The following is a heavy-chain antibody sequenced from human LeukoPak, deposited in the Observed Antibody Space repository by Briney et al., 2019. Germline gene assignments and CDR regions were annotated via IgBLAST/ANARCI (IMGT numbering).Heavy chain of an antibody. CDR3: ASNTGEYCSRTSCHDY. V-gene: IGHV1-69*05. Sequence: ASVKVSCKASGGTFSRYARSWVRQAAGQGLEWMGGIIPIFGTANYARKFEGRVTITTDESTSTAYMELSSLRSEDTAVYSCASNTGEYCSRTSCHDYWGQGTLVSVSS. D-gene: IGHD2-2*01. CDR1: GGTFSRYA. J-gene: IGHJ4*02. CDR2: IIPIFGTA.